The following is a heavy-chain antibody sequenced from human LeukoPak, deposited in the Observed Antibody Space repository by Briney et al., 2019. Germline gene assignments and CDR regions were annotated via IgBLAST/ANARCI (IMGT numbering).Heavy chain of an antibody. J-gene: IGHJ6*04. CDR1: GFTFSSYW. D-gene: IGHD3-10*01. CDR3: AREWNYYGSGIMDV. V-gene: IGHV3-7*01. CDR2: IKQDGSEK. Sequence: GGSLRLSCAASGFTFSSYWMTWVRQAPGKGLEWVANIKQDGSEKRYVDSVKGRFTISRDNAKNSLYLQMNSLRAEDTAVYYCAREWNYYGSGIMDVWGKGTTVTVSS.